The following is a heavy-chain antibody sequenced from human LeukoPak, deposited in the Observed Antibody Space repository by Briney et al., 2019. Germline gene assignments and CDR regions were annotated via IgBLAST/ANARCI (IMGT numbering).Heavy chain of an antibody. CDR3: ARDLSQTGVDNWFDP. CDR2: INPSGGST. Sequence: ASVKVSCKASGYTFTSYYMHWVRQAPGQGLEWMGLINPSGGSTSYAQRFQGRVTMTRDTSTSTVYMELSSLRSEDTAVYYCARDLSQTGVDNWFDPWGQGTLVTVSS. J-gene: IGHJ5*02. V-gene: IGHV1-46*01. CDR1: GYTFTSYY.